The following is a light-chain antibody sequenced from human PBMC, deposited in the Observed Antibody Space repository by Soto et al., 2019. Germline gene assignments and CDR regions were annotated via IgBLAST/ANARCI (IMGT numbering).Light chain of an antibody. J-gene: IGKJ4*01. CDR1: QDISNY. CDR2: DAS. V-gene: IGKV1-33*01. CDR3: QQANSFPLT. Sequence: IQVTQSPSSLSASVGDRVTITCQASQDISNYLNWYQQKPGKAPKLLIYDASNLETGVPSRFSGSGSGTDFTLTISSLQPEDFAAYYCQQANSFPLTFGGGTKVDIK.